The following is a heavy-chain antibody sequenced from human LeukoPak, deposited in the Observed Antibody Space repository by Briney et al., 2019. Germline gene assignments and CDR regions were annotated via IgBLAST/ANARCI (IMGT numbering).Heavy chain of an antibody. CDR3: ASIAVAGPGSFDI. J-gene: IGHJ3*02. CDR2: IYYSGST. CDR1: GGSISSYY. V-gene: IGHV4-59*08. Sequence: PSETLSLTCTVSGGSISSYYWSWIRQPPGKGLEWIEYIYYSGSTNYNPSLKSRVTISVDTSKNQFSLKLSSVTAADTAVYYCASIAVAGPGSFDIWGQGTMVTVSS. D-gene: IGHD6-19*01.